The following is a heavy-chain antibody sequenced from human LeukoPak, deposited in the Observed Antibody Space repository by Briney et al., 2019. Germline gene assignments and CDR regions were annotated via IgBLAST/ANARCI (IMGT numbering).Heavy chain of an antibody. CDR2: ISGSAYST. V-gene: IGHV3-23*01. CDR1: GFTFNNYA. CDR3: SKGLVTKTTGGGDY. J-gene: IGHJ4*02. Sequence: GGSLRLSCEASGFTFNNYAMTWIRQAPGKGLEWVSTISGSAYSTYYADSVKGRFTISRDNSKSTLYLQLNSLRAEDTAVYYCSKGLVTKTTGGGDYWGQGTLVTVSS. D-gene: IGHD4-17*01.